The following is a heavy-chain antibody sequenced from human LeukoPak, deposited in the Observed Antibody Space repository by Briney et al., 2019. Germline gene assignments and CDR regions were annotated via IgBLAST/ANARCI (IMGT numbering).Heavy chain of an antibody. CDR2: INHSGGT. J-gene: IGHJ5*02. Sequence: SETLSLTCAVYGGSFSGFYWSWIRQPPGKGLEWIGDINHSGGTNYIPSLKSRVNISVDTSKNQFSLKLSSVTAADTAVYYCARDGRRSIVVVPVGWFDPWGQGTLVTVSS. CDR3: ARDGRRSIVVVPVGWFDP. V-gene: IGHV4-34*01. CDR1: GGSFSGFY. D-gene: IGHD3-22*01.